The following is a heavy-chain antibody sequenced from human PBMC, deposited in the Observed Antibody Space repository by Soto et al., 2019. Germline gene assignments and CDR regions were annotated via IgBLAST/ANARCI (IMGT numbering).Heavy chain of an antibody. CDR2: TYYRSNWYT. V-gene: IGHV6-1*01. CDR3: ARLIGDSWLDS. Sequence: QVQLQQSGPGLVKPSQTLSLTCAISGDSVSTNSATWDWIRQSPSRDLEWLGRTYYRSNWYTDYAVSVKGRXTXSXYTSNNQLSLQLNSVTPDDTAVYYCARLIGDSWLDSWGQGTLVTVSS. CDR1: GDSVSTNSAT. D-gene: IGHD2-8*01. J-gene: IGHJ5*01.